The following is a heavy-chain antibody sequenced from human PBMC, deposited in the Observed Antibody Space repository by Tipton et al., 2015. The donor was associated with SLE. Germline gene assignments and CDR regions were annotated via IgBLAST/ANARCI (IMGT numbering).Heavy chain of an antibody. V-gene: IGHV3-72*01. J-gene: IGHJ4*02. CDR1: GLLFSNYY. CDR2: SKNKADSYTA. Sequence: GSLRLSCVGSGLLFSNYYINWVRQAPGGGLAWVGRSKNKADSYTAEYAASVRGRFTISRDESKNSLYLQMNSLKTEDTAVYYCAKDGRGDDIQHGYFDYWGQGTLVTVSS. D-gene: IGHD3-9*01. CDR3: AKDGRGDDIQHGYFDY.